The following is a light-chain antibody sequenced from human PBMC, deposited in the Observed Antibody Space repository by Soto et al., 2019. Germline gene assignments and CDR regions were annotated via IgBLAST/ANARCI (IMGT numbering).Light chain of an antibody. J-gene: IGKJ1*01. V-gene: IGKV1-5*03. Sequence: DIHLTQSPSTLSASVGDRVTITCRASQSISIWLAWYRQRPGKAPEVLVYKASSLESGVPSRFSGSGSGTEFTLTISSLQPDDFATYYCQQYNSYWTFGQGTKVDIK. CDR3: QQYNSYWT. CDR2: KAS. CDR1: QSISIW.